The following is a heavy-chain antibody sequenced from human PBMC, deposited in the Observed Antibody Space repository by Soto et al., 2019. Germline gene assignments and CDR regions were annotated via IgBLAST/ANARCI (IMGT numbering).Heavy chain of an antibody. CDR2: ISAYNGNT. D-gene: IGHD2-2*01. CDR3: AGWEPAAILGAFDF. Sequence: ASVKVSCKASGYTFTSYGISWVRQAPGQGLEWMGWISAYNGNTNYAQKLQGRVTMTTDTSTSTAYMELRSLRSDDTAVYYCAGWEPAAILGAFDFWGQGTMVTVS. V-gene: IGHV1-18*01. CDR1: GYTFTSYG. J-gene: IGHJ3*01.